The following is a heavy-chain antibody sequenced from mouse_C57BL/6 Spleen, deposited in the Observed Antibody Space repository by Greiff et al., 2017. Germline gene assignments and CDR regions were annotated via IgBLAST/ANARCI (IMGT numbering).Heavy chain of an antibody. D-gene: IGHD2-3*01. CDR2: INSDGGST. CDR1: EYEFPSHD. CDR3: ARHDGYYTWFAY. Sequence: EVKLQESGGGLVQPGESLKLSCESNEYEFPSHDMSWVRQTPEKRLELVAAINSDGGSTYYPDTMERRFIISRDNTKKTLYLQMSSLRSEDTALYYCARHDGYYTWFAYWGQGTLVTVSA. J-gene: IGHJ3*01. V-gene: IGHV5-2*01.